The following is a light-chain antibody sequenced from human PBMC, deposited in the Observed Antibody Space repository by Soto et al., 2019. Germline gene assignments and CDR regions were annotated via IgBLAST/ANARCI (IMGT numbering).Light chain of an antibody. V-gene: IGKV2-30*01. CDR1: QSLVSSDGNTY. Sequence: DVVMTQSPLSLPVTLGQPASISCRSSQSLVSSDGNTYLNWFQHRPGQSPRRLIYKVSIRNSGVPDRLSGSGSGTDFTLKISRVEAEDVGVYYCMQGKHRTPTFGQGTKVDIX. CDR3: MQGKHRTPT. J-gene: IGKJ1*01. CDR2: KVS.